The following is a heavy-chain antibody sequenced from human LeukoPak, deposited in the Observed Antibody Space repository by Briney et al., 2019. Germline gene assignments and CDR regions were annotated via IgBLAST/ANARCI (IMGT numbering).Heavy chain of an antibody. CDR3: AKSDCSYISCYVLDY. CDR1: GFTVSSNY. Sequence: GGSLRLSCAASGFTVSSNYMSWVRQAPGKGLEWVSVIYSGGSTYYADSVKGRFTISRDNSKNTLYLQMDILRAEDTAVYYCAKSDCSYISCYVLDYWGQGTQVTVSS. V-gene: IGHV3-66*01. CDR2: IYSGGST. J-gene: IGHJ4*02. D-gene: IGHD2-2*01.